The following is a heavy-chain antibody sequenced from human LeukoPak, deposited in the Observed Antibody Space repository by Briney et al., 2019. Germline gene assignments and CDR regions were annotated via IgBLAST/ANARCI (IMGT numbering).Heavy chain of an antibody. D-gene: IGHD3-9*01. V-gene: IGHV7-4-1*02. Sequence: ASVKVSCKASGYTFTNYAMNWVRQAPGQGLEWMGWINTNTGNPTYAQGFTGRFVFSLDTSVSTAYLQISSLKAEDTAVYYCARVSHLLRYFDWLLTFDYWGQGTLVTVSS. J-gene: IGHJ4*02. CDR1: GYTFTNYA. CDR2: INTNTGNP. CDR3: ARVSHLLRYFDWLLTFDY.